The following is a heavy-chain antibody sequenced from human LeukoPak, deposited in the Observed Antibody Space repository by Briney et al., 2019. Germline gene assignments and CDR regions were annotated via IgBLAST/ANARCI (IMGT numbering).Heavy chain of an antibody. Sequence: GGSLRLSCAASGFTFSSYSMNWVRQAPGKGLEWVSSISSSSSYIYYADSVKGRFTISRDNAKNSLYLQMNSLRAEDMALYYCAKDTTGGYSYGRGSAFDIWGQGTMVTVSS. CDR3: AKDTTGGYSYGRGSAFDI. D-gene: IGHD5-18*01. J-gene: IGHJ3*02. V-gene: IGHV3-21*04. CDR2: ISSSSSYI. CDR1: GFTFSSYS.